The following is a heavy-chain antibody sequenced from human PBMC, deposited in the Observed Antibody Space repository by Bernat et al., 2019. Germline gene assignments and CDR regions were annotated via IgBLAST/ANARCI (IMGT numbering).Heavy chain of an antibody. J-gene: IGHJ3*02. CDR3: ASGPTGYCSGGSCYSGAFDI. CDR1: GGSISSGGYY. D-gene: IGHD2-15*01. V-gene: IGHV4-31*03. CDR2: IYYSGST. Sequence: QVQLQESGPGLVKPSQTLSLTCTVSGGSISSGGYYWSWIRQHPGKGLEWIGYIYYSGSTYYNPSLKSRVTISVDTSKNQFSLKLSSVTAADTAVYYCASGPTGYCSGGSCYSGAFDIWGQGTMVTVSS.